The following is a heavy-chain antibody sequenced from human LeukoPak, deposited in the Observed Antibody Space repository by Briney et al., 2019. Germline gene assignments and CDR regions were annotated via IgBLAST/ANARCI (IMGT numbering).Heavy chain of an antibody. J-gene: IGHJ6*03. CDR3: ARDSTIFGVVIPENYHYYYMDV. Sequence: PGGSLRLSCAASGFTFSSYSMNWVRQAPGKGLEWVSSISSSSSYIYYADSVKGRFTISRDNAKNSLYLQMNSLRAEDTAVYYCARDSTIFGVVIPENYHYYYMDVWGKGTTVTVSS. D-gene: IGHD3-3*01. V-gene: IGHV3-21*01. CDR2: ISSSSSYI. CDR1: GFTFSSYS.